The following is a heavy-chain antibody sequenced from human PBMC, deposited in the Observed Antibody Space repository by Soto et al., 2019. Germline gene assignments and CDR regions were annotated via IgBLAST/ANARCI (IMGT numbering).Heavy chain of an antibody. D-gene: IGHD2-21*02. J-gene: IGHJ6*02. V-gene: IGHV3-9*01. CDR1: GFSFDEYG. CDR2: ISWNSGTI. CDR3: AKSKGGTANGMDV. Sequence: EVQLVESGGGLVQPGRSLRLSCAASGFSFDEYGMHWVRQAPGKGLEWVSGISWNSGTIGYADSVKGRFSISRDNDKKSLYLQMNRLRAEDRALYYCAKSKGGTANGMDVWGQGTTVIVSS.